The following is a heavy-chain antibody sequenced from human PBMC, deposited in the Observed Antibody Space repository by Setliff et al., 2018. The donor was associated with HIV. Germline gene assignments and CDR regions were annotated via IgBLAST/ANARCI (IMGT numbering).Heavy chain of an antibody. CDR1: GGSFSGYY. CDR3: AQAQTSVSGSYYQYLQQ. D-gene: IGHD3-10*01. V-gene: IGHV4-34*01. CDR2: INHDRTT. Sequence: SETLSLTCAVYGGSFSGYYWSWIRQPPGKGLEWIGEINHDRTTNYNPSLKSRVTISVDTSKNQFSLTLNSVTAADTAVYYCAQAQTSVSGSYYQYLQQWGQGALVTVSS. J-gene: IGHJ1*01.